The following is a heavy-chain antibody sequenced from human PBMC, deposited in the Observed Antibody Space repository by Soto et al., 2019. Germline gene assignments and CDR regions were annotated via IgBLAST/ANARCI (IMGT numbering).Heavy chain of an antibody. D-gene: IGHD2-15*01. V-gene: IGHV3-72*01. Sequence: EVQLVESGGGLVQPGGSLRLSCAASGFTFSDRFMDWVRQAPGKGLEWIGRAKSRARGFATQYADSVKGRFTVSRDESTSSFYLQMNTLNAGDTVVYYCASPKVAVDALRDPYFDFWGRGTLVRVSP. J-gene: IGHJ2*01. CDR1: GFTFSDRF. CDR2: AKSRARGFAT. CDR3: ASPKVAVDALRDPYFDF.